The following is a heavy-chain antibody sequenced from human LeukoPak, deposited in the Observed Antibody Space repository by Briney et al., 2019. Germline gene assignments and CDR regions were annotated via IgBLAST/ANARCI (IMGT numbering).Heavy chain of an antibody. CDR3: ARGGDYLDF. CDR1: GFTFSIYW. V-gene: IGHV3-7*05. CDR2: IKQDGSEK. Sequence: PGGSLRLSCAAPGFTFSIYWMSWVRQAPGKGLEWVANIKQDGSEKYYVDSVKGRFTISRDNANNSLYLQMNSLRAEDTAVYYCARGGDYLDFWGQGTLVTVSS. J-gene: IGHJ4*02.